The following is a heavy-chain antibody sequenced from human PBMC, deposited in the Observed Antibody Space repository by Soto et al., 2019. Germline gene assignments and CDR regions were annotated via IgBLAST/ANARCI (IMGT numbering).Heavy chain of an antibody. D-gene: IGHD3-3*02. Sequence: QVQLVQSGPEVKRPGASVRISCRTAGYSFKNYAIHWVRQAPGKKLEGMGWSNEGSGNTRYSHKFQGRMAIARDTSESTSYLDLRSLTSEDTAVYFCARDDRTISGAVTLDYWGPGTLVTVSS. CDR2: SNEGSGNT. CDR1: GYSFKNYA. V-gene: IGHV1-3*01. J-gene: IGHJ4*02. CDR3: ARDDRTISGAVTLDY.